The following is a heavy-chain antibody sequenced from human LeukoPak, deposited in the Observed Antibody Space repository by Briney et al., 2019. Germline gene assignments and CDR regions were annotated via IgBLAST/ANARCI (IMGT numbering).Heavy chain of an antibody. Sequence: PSETLSLTCAVYGGSFSGYYWSWIRQPPGKGLEWIGEINHSGSTNYNPSLKSRVTISVDTSKNQFSLKLGSVTAADTAVYYCARGVEYSSSYNWFDPWGQGTLVTVSS. V-gene: IGHV4-34*01. CDR3: ARGVEYSSSYNWFDP. J-gene: IGHJ5*02. D-gene: IGHD6-6*01. CDR1: GGSFSGYY. CDR2: INHSGST.